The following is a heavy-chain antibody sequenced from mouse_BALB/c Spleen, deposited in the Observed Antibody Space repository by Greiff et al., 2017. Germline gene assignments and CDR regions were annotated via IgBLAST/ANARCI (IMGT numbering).Heavy chain of an antibody. V-gene: IGHV5-17*02. CDR3: ASVRFYDGYYYAMDY. Sequence: EVMLVESGGGLVQPGGSRKLSCAASGFTFSSFGMHWVRQAPEKGLEWVAYISSGSSTIYYADTVKGRFTISRDNPKNTLFLQMTSLRSEDTAMYYCASVRFYDGYYYAMDYWGQGTSVTVSS. CDR2: ISSGSSTI. CDR1: GFTFSSFG. J-gene: IGHJ4*01. D-gene: IGHD2-3*01.